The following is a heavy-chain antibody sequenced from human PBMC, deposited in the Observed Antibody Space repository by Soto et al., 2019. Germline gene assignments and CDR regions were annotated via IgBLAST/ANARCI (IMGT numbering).Heavy chain of an antibody. D-gene: IGHD6-13*01. V-gene: IGHV4-39*01. CDR1: VDSVRNRNYY. Sequence: SETLSLTCIVSVDSVRNRNYYWAWIRIRQPPEKGPEWIGNIYLSGSTYYNPSLESRVTISLDPSKNGFSLNLTSVTAADTAVYYCATWYENGFDIWGQGTMVTVSS. CDR2: IYLSGST. J-gene: IGHJ3*02. CDR3: ATWYENGFDI.